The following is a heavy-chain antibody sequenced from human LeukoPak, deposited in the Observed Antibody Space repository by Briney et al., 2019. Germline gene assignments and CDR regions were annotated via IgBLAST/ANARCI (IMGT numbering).Heavy chain of an antibody. CDR1: GESVTNYY. CDR2: IDHSGVT. J-gene: IGHJ4*02. Sequence: SETLSLTCAVYGESVTNYYWSWIRQSPGKGLEWTGEIDHSGVTNYNPSLKSRVTISVDTSKNQFSLKLSSVTAADTAVYYCASFPGYYYDSSGYYYEDYWGQGTLVTVSS. CDR3: ASFPGYYYDSSGYYYEDY. V-gene: IGHV4-34*01. D-gene: IGHD3-22*01.